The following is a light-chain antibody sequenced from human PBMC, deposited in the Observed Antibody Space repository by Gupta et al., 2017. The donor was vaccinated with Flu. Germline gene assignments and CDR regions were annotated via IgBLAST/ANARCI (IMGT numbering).Light chain of an antibody. J-gene: IGKJ4*02. CDR3: QQGDSTPQT. Sequence: PSHLSACVEHIVTITCRASQSVNNFLNWYQQKPGKAPKLQIYGASTLQGGVPSRFSSSGSGTDFTLTINSLQPEDFATYYCQQGDSTPQTFGRGTTVEIK. CDR2: GAS. CDR1: QSVNNF. V-gene: IGKV1-39*01.